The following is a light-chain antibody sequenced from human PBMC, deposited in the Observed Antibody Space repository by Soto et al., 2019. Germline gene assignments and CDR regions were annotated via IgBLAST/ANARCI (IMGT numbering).Light chain of an antibody. Sequence: DTQMTQSPSSLSASVGDRVTITCRASQGIRNDLGWYQQKPGKAPKHLISAASSLQSGVPSRFSGSGSGTEFTLTISSLQPEDFATYYCQQYGITWTFGQGTKVDI. CDR3: QQYGITWT. CDR2: AAS. CDR1: QGIRND. V-gene: IGKV1-17*01. J-gene: IGKJ1*01.